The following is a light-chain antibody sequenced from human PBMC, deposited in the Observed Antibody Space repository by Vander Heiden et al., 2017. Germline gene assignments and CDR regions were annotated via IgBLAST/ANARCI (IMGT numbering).Light chain of an antibody. CDR3: QSYDHGLSGV. V-gene: IGLV1-40*01. CDR2: GNT. Sequence: QSVLTQPPSVSGAPAQRVTIPCTGSSSNIGAGYDVHWYKHLPGTAPKLLIYGNTYRPSGVPDRFSGSKSGTSASLAITGLQSDDEAYYYCQSYDHGLSGVFGGGTKLTVL. J-gene: IGLJ3*02. CDR1: SSNIGAGYD.